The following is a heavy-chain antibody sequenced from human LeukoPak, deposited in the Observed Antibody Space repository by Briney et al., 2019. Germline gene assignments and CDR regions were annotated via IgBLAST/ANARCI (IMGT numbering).Heavy chain of an antibody. D-gene: IGHD4/OR15-4a*01. J-gene: IGHJ4*02. CDR1: GFTFINYE. Sequence: GGSLRLSCAASGFTFINYEMNWVRQAPGKGLEWVSSISSSGNNIFYVDSVKGRFTISRDNAKNSLYLQMNSLRAEDTAVYYCARDSRLYFWGQGTLVTVSS. V-gene: IGHV3-48*03. CDR3: ARDSRLYF. CDR2: ISSSGNNI.